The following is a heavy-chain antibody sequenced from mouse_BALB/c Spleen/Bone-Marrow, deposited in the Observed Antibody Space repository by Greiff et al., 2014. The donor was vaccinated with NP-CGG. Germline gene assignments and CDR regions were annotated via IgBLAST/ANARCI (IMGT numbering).Heavy chain of an antibody. CDR2: IDPANGNT. V-gene: IGHV14-3*02. Sequence: EVQLQQSGAELVKPGASVKLSCTASGFNIKDTYMHWVKQRPEQGLEWIGRIDPANGNTKYSPKFQVNATITADTSSTPSYLQLSSLTSEDTAVYYCARYYYGYYFDYWGQGTTLTVSS. D-gene: IGHD1-2*01. CDR1: GFNIKDTY. CDR3: ARYYYGYYFDY. J-gene: IGHJ2*01.